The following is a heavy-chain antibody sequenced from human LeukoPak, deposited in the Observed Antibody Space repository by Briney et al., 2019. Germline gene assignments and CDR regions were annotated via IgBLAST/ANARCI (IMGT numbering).Heavy chain of an antibody. CDR1: GNSISSTNYY. D-gene: IGHD5-18*01. J-gene: IGHJ6*03. V-gene: IGHV4-39*01. CDR3: ARSGQYSYAWRRYYYYMDV. Sequence: SETLSLTCTVSGNSISSTNYYWGWIRQPPGKGLEWIGSMYYSESTYYNPSLESRVTISVDTSKNQFSLKLSSVTAADTAVYYCARSGQYSYAWRRYYYYMDVWGKGTTVTISS. CDR2: MYYSEST.